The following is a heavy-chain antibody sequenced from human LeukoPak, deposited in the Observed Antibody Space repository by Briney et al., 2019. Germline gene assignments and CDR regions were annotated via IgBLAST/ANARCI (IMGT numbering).Heavy chain of an antibody. Sequence: GASVKVSCKASGYTFTGYYMHWVRQAPGQGLEWMGWINPNSGGTNYAQKFQGRVTMTRDTSISTAYMELSRLRSDDTAVYYCARGWRQYSSGWYHFDYWGQGTLVTVSS. CDR2: INPNSGGT. CDR3: ARGWRQYSSGWYHFDY. V-gene: IGHV1-2*02. CDR1: GYTFTGYY. J-gene: IGHJ4*02. D-gene: IGHD6-19*01.